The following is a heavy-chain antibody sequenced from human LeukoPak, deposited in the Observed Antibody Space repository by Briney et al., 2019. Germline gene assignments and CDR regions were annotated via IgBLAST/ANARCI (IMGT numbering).Heavy chain of an antibody. CDR1: GFTFSNFG. D-gene: IGHD2-8*01. CDR3: AKDLII. CDR2: IRYDGTNK. V-gene: IGHV3-30*02. J-gene: IGHJ4*02. Sequence: GGSLRLSCAASGFTFSNFGMHWVRQAPVKGLEWVAFIRYDGTNKYYADSVKGRFTISRDNSKNTLYLQMNSLRVEDTAVYYCAKDLIIWGQGTLVTVSS.